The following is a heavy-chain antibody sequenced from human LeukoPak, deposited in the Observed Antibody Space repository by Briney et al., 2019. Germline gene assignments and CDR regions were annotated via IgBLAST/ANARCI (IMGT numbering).Heavy chain of an antibody. Sequence: QSGGSLGLSCAASGFTFSSYAMHWVRQAPGKGLEWEAVISYDGSNKYYADSVKGRFTISRDNSKNTLYLQMNSLRAEDTAVYYCANRAREEAGAIDYWGQGTLVTVSS. J-gene: IGHJ4*02. CDR2: ISYDGSNK. V-gene: IGHV3-30*04. CDR1: GFTFSSYA. D-gene: IGHD1-26*01. CDR3: ANRAREEAGAIDY.